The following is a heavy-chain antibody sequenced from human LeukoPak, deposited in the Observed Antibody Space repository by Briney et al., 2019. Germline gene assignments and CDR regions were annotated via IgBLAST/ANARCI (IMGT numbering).Heavy chain of an antibody. J-gene: IGHJ4*02. CDR3: AMLMEWLRFAG. CDR2: INPNSGGT. CDR1: GYTFTGYY. Sequence: ASVKVSCKASGYTFTGYYMHWVRQAPGQGLEWMGRINPNSGGTNYAQKFRGRVTMTRDTSISTAYMELSRLRSDDTAVYYCAMLMEWLRFAGWGQGTLVTVSS. D-gene: IGHD5-12*01. V-gene: IGHV1-2*06.